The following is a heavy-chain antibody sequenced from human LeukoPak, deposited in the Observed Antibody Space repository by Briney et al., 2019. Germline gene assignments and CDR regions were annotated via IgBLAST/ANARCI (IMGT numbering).Heavy chain of an antibody. CDR1: GGPISSCNYF. Sequence: PSETLSLTCTVSGGPISSCNYFWRWVRQAPAKGLEWIGSVYYTRTTYYNPSLKSRVTVSLDTSKNQFSLKLTSVTAADTTVYYCTTTDSSGYYFVYWGQGTLVTVSS. J-gene: IGHJ4*02. CDR3: TTTDSSGYYFVY. CDR2: VYYTRTT. D-gene: IGHD3-22*01. V-gene: IGHV4-39*01.